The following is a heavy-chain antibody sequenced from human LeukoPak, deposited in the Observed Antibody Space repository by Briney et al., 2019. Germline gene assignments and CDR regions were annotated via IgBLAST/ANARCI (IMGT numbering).Heavy chain of an antibody. Sequence: PGGSLRLSCAASGFTVSSNYLSWVRQAPGKGLEWVSAISGSGGSTYYADSVKGRFTISRDNSKNTLYLQMNSLRAEDTAVYYCAKDRCTNGVCYNRYFDYWGQGTLVTVSS. CDR2: ISGSGGST. CDR1: GFTVSSNY. J-gene: IGHJ4*02. D-gene: IGHD2-8*01. CDR3: AKDRCTNGVCYNRYFDY. V-gene: IGHV3-23*01.